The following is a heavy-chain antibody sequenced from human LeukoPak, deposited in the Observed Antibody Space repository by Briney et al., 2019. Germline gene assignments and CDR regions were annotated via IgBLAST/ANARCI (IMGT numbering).Heavy chain of an antibody. V-gene: IGHV1-2*02. CDR2: INPNSGGT. CDR3: ARDGPMIGRPFDY. Sequence: ASVKVSCKASGYTFTCYYMHWVRQAPGQGLEWMGWINPNSGGTNYAQKFQGRVTMTRDTSISTAYMELSRLRSDDTAVYYCARDGPMIGRPFDYWGQGTLVTVSS. D-gene: IGHD3-22*01. CDR1: GYTFTCYY. J-gene: IGHJ4*02.